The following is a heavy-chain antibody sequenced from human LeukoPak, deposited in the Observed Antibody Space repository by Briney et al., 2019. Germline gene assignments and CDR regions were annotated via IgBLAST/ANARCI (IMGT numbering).Heavy chain of an antibody. D-gene: IGHD3-10*01. J-gene: IGHJ1*01. CDR2: IYYSGST. CDR3: ANLNYGSGSYYSEYFQH. V-gene: IGHV4-39*01. Sequence: SETLSLTCTVSGGSISSSSYYWGWIRQPPGKGLEWIGSIYYSGSTYYNPSLKSRVTMSVDTSKNQFSLKLSSVTAADTAVYYCANLNYGSGSYYSEYFQHWGQGTLVTVSS. CDR1: GGSISSSSYY.